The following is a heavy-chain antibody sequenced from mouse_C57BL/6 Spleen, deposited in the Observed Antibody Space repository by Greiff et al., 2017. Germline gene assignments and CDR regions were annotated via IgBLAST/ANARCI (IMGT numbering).Heavy chain of an antibody. D-gene: IGHD3-2*02. V-gene: IGHV5-6*01. Sequence: DVQLVESGGDLVKPGGSLKLSCAASGFTFSSYGMSWVRQTPDKRLEWVATISSGGSYTYYPDSVKGRFTISRDNAKNTLYLQMSSLKSEDTSMYCCARTAQGYFDYWGQGTTLTVSS. CDR1: GFTFSSYG. CDR2: ISSGGSYT. CDR3: ARTAQGYFDY. J-gene: IGHJ2*01.